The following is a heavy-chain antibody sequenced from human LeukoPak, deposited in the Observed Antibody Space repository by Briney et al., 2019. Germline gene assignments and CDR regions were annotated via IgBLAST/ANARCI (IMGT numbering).Heavy chain of an antibody. CDR1: GYTLTELS. CDR2: FDPEDGET. J-gene: IGHJ4*02. CDR3: ATDSGIWNDGPIGY. Sequence: ASVKVSCKVSGYTLTELSMHWVRQAPGKGLEWMGGFDPEDGETIYAQKFQGRVTMTEDTSTDTAYMELSSLRSEDAAVYYCATDSGIWNDGPIGYWGQGTLVTVSS. V-gene: IGHV1-24*01. D-gene: IGHD1-1*01.